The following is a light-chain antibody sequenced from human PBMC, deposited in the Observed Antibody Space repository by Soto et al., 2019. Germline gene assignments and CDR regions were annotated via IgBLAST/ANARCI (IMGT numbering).Light chain of an antibody. J-gene: IGLJ2*01. V-gene: IGLV1-40*01. CDR1: SSNIGAGYD. Sequence: QSVLTQPPSVSGAPGQRVTISCTGSSSNIGAGYDVHWYQQLPRTAPKVLIYGNSNRPSGVPDRFSGSKSGTSASLAITGLQAEDEAGYYCQSYDSSLSGVVFGGGTKLTVL. CDR2: GNS. CDR3: QSYDSSLSGVV.